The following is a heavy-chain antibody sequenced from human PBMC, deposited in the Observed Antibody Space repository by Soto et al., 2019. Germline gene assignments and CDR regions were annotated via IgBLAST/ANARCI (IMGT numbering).Heavy chain of an antibody. Sequence: ASVKVSCKASGYTFTSYAMHWVRQAPGQRLEWMGWINAGNGNTKYSQKFQGRVTITRDTSASTAYMELSSLRSEDTAVYYCARDWVWFGELLRVGLPDYWGQGTLVTVSS. D-gene: IGHD3-10*01. J-gene: IGHJ4*02. V-gene: IGHV1-3*01. CDR3: ARDWVWFGELLRVGLPDY. CDR2: INAGNGNT. CDR1: GYTFTSYA.